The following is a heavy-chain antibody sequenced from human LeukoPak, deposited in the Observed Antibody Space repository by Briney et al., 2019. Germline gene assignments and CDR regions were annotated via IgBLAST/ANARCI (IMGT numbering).Heavy chain of an antibody. D-gene: IGHD3-3*01. Sequence: GGSLRLSCAASGFTFSSYAMSWVRQAPGKGLEWVSAISGSGGSTYYADSVKGRFTISRDNSKNTLYLQMNSLRAEDTAVYYCAKGLKGRLLEWLSQDDAFDIWGQGTMVTVSS. CDR1: GFTFSSYA. V-gene: IGHV3-23*01. CDR2: ISGSGGST. J-gene: IGHJ3*02. CDR3: AKGLKGRLLEWLSQDDAFDI.